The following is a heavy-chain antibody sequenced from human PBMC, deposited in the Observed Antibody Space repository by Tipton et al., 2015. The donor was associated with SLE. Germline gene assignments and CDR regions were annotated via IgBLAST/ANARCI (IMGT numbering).Heavy chain of an antibody. J-gene: IGHJ6*03. CDR3: ASGERVRGVSYYYYYMDV. Sequence: TLSLTCTVSGGSISSSSYYWGWIRQHPGKGLEWFGYIYYSGSTYYNPSLKSRVTISVDTSKNQFSLKLSSVTAADTAVYYCASGERVRGVSYYYYYMDVWGKGTTVTVSS. CDR1: GGSISSSSYY. D-gene: IGHD3-10*01. V-gene: IGHV4-31*03. CDR2: IYYSGST.